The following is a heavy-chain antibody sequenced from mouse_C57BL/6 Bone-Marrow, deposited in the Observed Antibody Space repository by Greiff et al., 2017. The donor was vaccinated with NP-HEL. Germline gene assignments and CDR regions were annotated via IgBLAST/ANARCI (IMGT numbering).Heavy chain of an antibody. D-gene: IGHD2-5*01. V-gene: IGHV1-82*01. Sequence: QVQLKESGPELVKPGASVKISCKASGYAFSSSWMNWVKQRPGKGFEWIGRIYPGDGDTNYNGKFKGKATLTADKSSSTAYMQLSSLTSEDSAVYFCARQSNTAMDYWGQGTSVTVSS. J-gene: IGHJ4*01. CDR2: IYPGDGDT. CDR3: ARQSNTAMDY. CDR1: GYAFSSSW.